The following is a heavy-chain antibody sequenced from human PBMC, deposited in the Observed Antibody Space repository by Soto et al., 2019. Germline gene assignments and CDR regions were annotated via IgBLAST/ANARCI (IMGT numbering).Heavy chain of an antibody. CDR1: GGSFSGYY. CDR3: ARGRAAAVKKGDFDY. D-gene: IGHD6-13*01. CDR2: INHSGST. Sequence: SETLSLTCAVYGGSFSGYYWSWIRQPPGKGLEWIGEINHSGSTNYNPSLKSRVTISVDTSKNQFSLKLSSMTAADTAVYYCARGRAAAVKKGDFDYWGQGTLVTVSS. J-gene: IGHJ4*02. V-gene: IGHV4-34*01.